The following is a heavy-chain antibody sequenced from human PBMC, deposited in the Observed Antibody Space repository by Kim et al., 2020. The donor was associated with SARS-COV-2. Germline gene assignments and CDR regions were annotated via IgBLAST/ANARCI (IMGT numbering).Heavy chain of an antibody. J-gene: IGHJ5*02. V-gene: IGHV4-31*03. CDR3: AREDGSHNYFDP. CDR2: IYNTGHT. CDR1: GDSINSGGYC. D-gene: IGHD4-4*01. Sequence: SETLSLTCSVSGDSINSGGYCWSWIRQRPGKGLEWIGYIYNTGHTYYSPSLKSRLIISVDTSKNQISLNLSFVTAADTAMYYCAREDGSHNYFDPWGQGTRVSLSS.